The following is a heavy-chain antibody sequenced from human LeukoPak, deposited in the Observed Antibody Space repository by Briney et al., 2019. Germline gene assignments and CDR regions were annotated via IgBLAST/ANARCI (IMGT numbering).Heavy chain of an antibody. CDR2: MNPNSGNT. CDR3: ARGSIATTTGIT. J-gene: IGHJ5*02. D-gene: IGHD6-6*01. Sequence: GASVKVSCKASGYTFTSYDINWVRQATGQGLEWMGWMNPNSGNTGYAQKFQGRVTITMNTSIRTAYMELSSLRSEDTAVYYCARGSIATTTGITWGQGTLVTVSS. CDR1: GYTFTSYD. V-gene: IGHV1-8*03.